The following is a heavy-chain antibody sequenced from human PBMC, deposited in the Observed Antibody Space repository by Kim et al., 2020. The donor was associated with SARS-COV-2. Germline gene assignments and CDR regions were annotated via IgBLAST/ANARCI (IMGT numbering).Heavy chain of an antibody. CDR1: GFTFSSYG. D-gene: IGHD3-10*01. CDR3: AKDRDWAPGWFGELLFDAFDI. J-gene: IGHJ3*02. V-gene: IGHV3-30*18. CDR2: ISYDGSNK. Sequence: GGSLRLSCAASGFTFSSYGMHWVRQAPGKGLEWVAVISYDGSNKYYADSVKGRFTISRDNSKNTLYLQMNSLRAEDTAVYYCAKDRDWAPGWFGELLFDAFDIWGQGTMVTVSS.